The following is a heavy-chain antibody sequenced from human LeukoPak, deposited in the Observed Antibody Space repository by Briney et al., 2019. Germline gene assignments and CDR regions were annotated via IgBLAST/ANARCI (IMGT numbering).Heavy chain of an antibody. CDR2: ISAYNGNT. J-gene: IGHJ3*02. CDR1: GYTFTSYG. Sequence: GASVKVSFKASGYTFTSYGISWVRQAPGQGLEWMGWISAYNGNTNYAQELQGRVTITADESTSTAYMELSSLRSEDTAVYYCAKTGQRGPGGITYAFDIWGQGTMVTVSS. V-gene: IGHV1-18*01. CDR3: AKTGQRGPGGITYAFDI. D-gene: IGHD1/OR15-1a*01.